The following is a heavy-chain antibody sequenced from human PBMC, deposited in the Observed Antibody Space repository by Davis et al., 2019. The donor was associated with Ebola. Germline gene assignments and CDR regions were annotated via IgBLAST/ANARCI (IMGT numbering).Heavy chain of an antibody. Sequence: GGSLRLSCAASGFTFSSYAMTWVRQAPGKGLEWVSGISGSGGSTYYADSVKGRFTISRDNSKNTLYLQTNSLRAEDTAVYYCARELDSKNAANYYYGMDVWGQGTTVTVSS. CDR1: GFTFSSYA. D-gene: IGHD3-22*01. CDR2: ISGSGGST. V-gene: IGHV3-23*01. J-gene: IGHJ6*02. CDR3: ARELDSKNAANYYYGMDV.